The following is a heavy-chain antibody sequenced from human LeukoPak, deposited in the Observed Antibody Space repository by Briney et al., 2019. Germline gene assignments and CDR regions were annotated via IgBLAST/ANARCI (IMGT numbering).Heavy chain of an antibody. CDR3: AKEYYDFWSGYYWPLTGY. CDR2: ISGSGGST. V-gene: IGHV3-23*01. J-gene: IGHJ4*02. Sequence: GGSLRLSCAASGFTFSSYAMSWVRQAPGKGLEWVSAISGSGGSTYYADSVKGRFTISRDNSKNTLYLQMNSLGAEDTAVYYCAKEYYDFWSGYYWPLTGYWGQGTLVTVSS. D-gene: IGHD3-3*01. CDR1: GFTFSSYA.